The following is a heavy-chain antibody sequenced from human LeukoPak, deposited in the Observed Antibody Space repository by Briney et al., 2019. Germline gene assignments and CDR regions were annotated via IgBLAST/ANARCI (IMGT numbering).Heavy chain of an antibody. V-gene: IGHV1-2*02. CDR1: GYTFTGYY. CDR2: INPNSGGT. Sequence: ASVKVSCKASGYTFTGYYIHWVRQAPGQGLEWMGWINPNSGGTNYAQKFQGRVTITADESTSTAYMELSSLRSDDTAVYYCARDLLTPGWFDPWGQGTLVTVSS. J-gene: IGHJ5*02. D-gene: IGHD2-15*01. CDR3: ARDLLTPGWFDP.